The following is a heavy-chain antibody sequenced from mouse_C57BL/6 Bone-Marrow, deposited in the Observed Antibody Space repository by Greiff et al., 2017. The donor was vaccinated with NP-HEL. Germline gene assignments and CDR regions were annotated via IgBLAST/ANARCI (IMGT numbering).Heavy chain of an antibody. J-gene: IGHJ4*01. V-gene: IGHV7-1*01. CDR3: ARDATFYYAMDY. CDR2: SRNKANDYTT. Sequence: EVKVVESGGGLVQSGRSLRLSCATSGFTFSDFYMEWVRQAPGKGLEWIAASRNKANDYTTEYSASVKGRFIVSRDTSQSILYLQMNALRAEDTAMYYGARDATFYYAMDYWGQGTSVTVSS. CDR1: GFTFSDFY.